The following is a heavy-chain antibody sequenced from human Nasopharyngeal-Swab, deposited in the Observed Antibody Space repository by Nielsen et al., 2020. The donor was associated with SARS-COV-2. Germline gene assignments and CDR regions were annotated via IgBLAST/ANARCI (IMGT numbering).Heavy chain of an antibody. J-gene: IGHJ4*02. CDR2: ISAYNGNT. CDR1: GYTFISYG. Sequence: ASVKVSCKASGYTFISYGISWVRQAPGQGLEWMGWISAYNGNTNYAQKLQGRVTMTTETSTSTAYMELRSLRSDDTAVYYCARDPPLLESGYSYGFPRFDYWGQGTLVTVSS. CDR3: ARDPPLLESGYSYGFPRFDY. V-gene: IGHV1-18*01. D-gene: IGHD5-18*01.